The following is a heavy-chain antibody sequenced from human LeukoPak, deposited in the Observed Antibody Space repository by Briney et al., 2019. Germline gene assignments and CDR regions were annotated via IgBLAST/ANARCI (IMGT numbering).Heavy chain of an antibody. V-gene: IGHV3-15*01. D-gene: IGHD4-11*01. CDR2: IKSKTDGGTT. J-gene: IGHJ6*03. CDR1: GFTFSNAW. Sequence: PGGSLRLSCAASGFTFSNAWMSWVRQAPGKGLGWVGRIKSKTDGGTTDYAAPVKGRSTISRDDSKNTLYLQMNSLKTEDTAVYYCTTVRQYEYYYYYYYMDVWGKGTTVAVSS. CDR3: TTVRQYEYYYYYYYMDV.